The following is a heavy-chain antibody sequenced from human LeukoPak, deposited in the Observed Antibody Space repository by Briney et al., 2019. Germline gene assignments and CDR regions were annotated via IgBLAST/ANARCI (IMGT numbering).Heavy chain of an antibody. CDR2: IYYSGST. CDR1: GGSISSGDYY. V-gene: IGHV4-30-4*01. CDR3: ARDVMPYYGSGSYSHYFDY. D-gene: IGHD3-10*01. J-gene: IGHJ4*02. Sequence: PSQTLSLTCTVSGGSISSGDYYWSWIRQPPGKGVEWIGYIYYSGSTYYNPSLKSRVTISVDTSKNQFSLKLSSVTAADTAVYYCARDVMPYYGSGSYSHYFDYWGQGTLVTVSS.